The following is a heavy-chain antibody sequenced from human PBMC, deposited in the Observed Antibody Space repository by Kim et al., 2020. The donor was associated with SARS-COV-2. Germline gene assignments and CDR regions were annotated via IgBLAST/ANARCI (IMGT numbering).Heavy chain of an antibody. CDR1: GFTFSSYA. CDR2: ISGSGGST. D-gene: IGHD3-3*02. CDR3: AKGIFGVIKVDGMDV. Sequence: GGSLRLSCAASGFTFSSYAMSWVRQAPGKGLEWVSTISGSGGSTYYADSVKGRFTISRDNSKNTLYLQMNSLRAEDTAVYYCAKGIFGVIKVDGMDVWGQGTTVTVSS. V-gene: IGHV3-23*01. J-gene: IGHJ6*02.